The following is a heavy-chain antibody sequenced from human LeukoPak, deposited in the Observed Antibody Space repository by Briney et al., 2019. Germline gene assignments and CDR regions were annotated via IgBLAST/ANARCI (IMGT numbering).Heavy chain of an antibody. V-gene: IGHV4-39*01. J-gene: IGHJ4*02. CDR3: ARREGDSSGYYYAPFDY. Sequence: SETLSLTCTVSGGSLSSSSYYWGWIRQPPGKGLEWIGSIYYSGSTYYNPSLKSRVTISVDTSKNQFSLKLSSVTAADTAVYYCARREGDSSGYYYAPFDYWGQGTLVTVSS. CDR2: IYYSGST. D-gene: IGHD3-22*01. CDR1: GGSLSSSSYY.